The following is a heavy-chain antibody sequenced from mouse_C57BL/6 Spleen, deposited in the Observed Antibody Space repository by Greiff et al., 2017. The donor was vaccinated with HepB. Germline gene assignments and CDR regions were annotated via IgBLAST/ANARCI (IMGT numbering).Heavy chain of an antibody. CDR3: ARDEGMITTSLDY. CDR2: ISDGGSYT. J-gene: IGHJ2*01. D-gene: IGHD2-4*01. V-gene: IGHV5-4*01. CDR1: GFTFSSYA. Sequence: EVMLVESGGGLVKPGGSLKLSCAASGFTFSSYAMSWVRQTPEKRLEWVATISDGGSYTYYPDNVKGRFTISRDNAKNNLYLQMSHLKSEDTAMYYCARDEGMITTSLDYWGQGTTLTVSS.